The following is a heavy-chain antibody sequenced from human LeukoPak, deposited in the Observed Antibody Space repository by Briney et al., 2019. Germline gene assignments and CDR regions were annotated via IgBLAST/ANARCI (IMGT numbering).Heavy chain of an antibody. J-gene: IGHJ5*02. CDR3: ARITYDFWSGYYMPDDP. CDR2: ISIYNGNT. D-gene: IGHD3-3*01. V-gene: IGHV1-18*01. Sequence: ASVKVSCKASGYTFTNYGISWVRQAPGQGLEWMGWISIYNGNTDYAQKLRGRVTMTTDTSTSTAYMELSSLRSDDTAVYYCARITYDFWSGYYMPDDPWGQGTLVTVS. CDR1: GYTFTNYG.